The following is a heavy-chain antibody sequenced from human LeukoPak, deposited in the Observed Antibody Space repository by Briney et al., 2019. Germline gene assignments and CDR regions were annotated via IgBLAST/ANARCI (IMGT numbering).Heavy chain of an antibody. V-gene: IGHV3-48*04. CDR1: GFSLSSFN. D-gene: IGHD2/OR15-2a*01. J-gene: IGHJ4*02. Sequence: PGGSLRLSCAASGFSLSSFNMNWVRQAPGKGPEWISYITILSTTISYSDSVKGRFTISRDNAKNSLYLQMNSLRAEDTAVYYCVRDHFYVFDYWGQGTLVAVSS. CDR2: ITILSTTI. CDR3: VRDHFYVFDY.